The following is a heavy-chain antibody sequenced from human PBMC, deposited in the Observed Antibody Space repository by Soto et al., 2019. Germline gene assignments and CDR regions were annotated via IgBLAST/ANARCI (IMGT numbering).Heavy chain of an antibody. Sequence: GGSLRLSCAASGFTFSDHYMDWVRQAPGKGLEWVGRTRNKANSYTTEYAASVKGRFTISRDDSKNSLYLQMNSLKTEDTAVYYCAREVVAATLHYYYYYYMDVWGKGTTVTVSS. V-gene: IGHV3-72*01. CDR2: TRNKANSYTT. CDR3: AREVVAATLHYYYYYYMDV. J-gene: IGHJ6*03. D-gene: IGHD2-15*01. CDR1: GFTFSDHY.